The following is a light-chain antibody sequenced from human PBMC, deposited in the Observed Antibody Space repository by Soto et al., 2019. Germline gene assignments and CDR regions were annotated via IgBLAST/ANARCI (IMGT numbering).Light chain of an antibody. CDR2: WAS. Sequence: DLVRTQSPDSLALSLGERATINCKSSRSLLSSSNNKTVLAWYQQKPGLPPRLLIYWASTRESVVPDRFSGSGSGTSFTLTSSRLQAEDVAVYYCQQDYRSPFSFGPGTKVNIK. CDR3: QQDYRSPFS. CDR1: RSLLSSSNNKTV. V-gene: IGKV4-1*01. J-gene: IGKJ3*01.